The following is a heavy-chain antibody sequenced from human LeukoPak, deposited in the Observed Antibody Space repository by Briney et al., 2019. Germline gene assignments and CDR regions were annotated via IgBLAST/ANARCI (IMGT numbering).Heavy chain of an antibody. CDR2: ISYDGSNK. J-gene: IGHJ4*02. Sequence: GGSLRLSCAASGLTFSSYAMHWVRQAPGKGLEWVAVISYDGSNKYYADSVKGRFTISRDNSKNTLYLQMNSLRAEDTAVYYCARDPAGDTAMGPFDYWGQGTLVTVSS. D-gene: IGHD5-18*01. CDR3: ARDPAGDTAMGPFDY. V-gene: IGHV3-30*04. CDR1: GLTFSSYA.